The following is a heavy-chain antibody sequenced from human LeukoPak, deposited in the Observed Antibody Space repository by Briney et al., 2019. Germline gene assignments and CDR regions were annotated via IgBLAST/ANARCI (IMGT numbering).Heavy chain of an antibody. Sequence: GGSLRLSCAASDLTFSTYGMNWVRQAPGKGLEWVAFIRYDGSDNYYADSVKGRFTISRDNSKNTLYLQMNSLRAEDTAVYYCETAGENIRQVVPAHTYFDYWGQGTLVTVSS. J-gene: IGHJ4*02. CDR1: DLTFSTYG. D-gene: IGHD2-2*01. CDR3: ETAGENIRQVVPAHTYFDY. CDR2: IRYDGSDN. V-gene: IGHV3-30*02.